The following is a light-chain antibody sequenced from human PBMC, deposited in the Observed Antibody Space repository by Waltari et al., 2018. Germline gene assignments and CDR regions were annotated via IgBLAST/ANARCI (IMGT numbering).Light chain of an antibody. V-gene: IGKV2-28*01. CDR1: QSLLHSNGYNY. CDR3: QKYDSAPFA. CDR2: LGS. Sequence: DIVMTQSPLSLPVTPGEPASISCRSSQSLLHSNGYNYLDWYLQKPGQSPQLLIYLGSNRAPGVPDKFNGSGSGTDFTLKISRVEAEDVATYYCQKYDSAPFAFGPGTRVDIK. J-gene: IGKJ3*01.